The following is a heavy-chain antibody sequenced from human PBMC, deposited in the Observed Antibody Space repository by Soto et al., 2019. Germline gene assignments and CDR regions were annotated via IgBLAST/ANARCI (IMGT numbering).Heavy chain of an antibody. CDR1: GFTFSSYG. D-gene: IGHD3-10*01. V-gene: IGHV3-33*01. CDR2: IWYDGSNK. Sequence: QVQLVESGGGVVQPGRSLRLSCAASGFTFSSYGMHWVRQAPGKGLERVAVIWYDGSNKYYADSVKGRCNIARDNSKNTLYLQMNSLRAEDTSVYYCAYGSGSYGRGHYFDYWGQGTLVTVSS. J-gene: IGHJ4*02. CDR3: AYGSGSYGRGHYFDY.